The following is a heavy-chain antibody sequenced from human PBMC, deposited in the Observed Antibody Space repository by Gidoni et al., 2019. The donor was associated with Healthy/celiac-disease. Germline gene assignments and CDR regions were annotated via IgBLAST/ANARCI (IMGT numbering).Heavy chain of an antibody. CDR3: ARFHCTNGVCYTTSYFDY. V-gene: IGHV3-23*01. CDR1: GFTFSSYA. D-gene: IGHD2-8*01. Sequence: EVQLLESGGGLVQPGGSLRLSCAASGFTFSSYAMSWVRQAPGKGLEWVSAISGSGGSTYFADSVKGRFTISRDNSKNTLYLQMNSLRAEDTAVYYCARFHCTNGVCYTTSYFDYWGQGTLVTVSS. J-gene: IGHJ4*02. CDR2: ISGSGGST.